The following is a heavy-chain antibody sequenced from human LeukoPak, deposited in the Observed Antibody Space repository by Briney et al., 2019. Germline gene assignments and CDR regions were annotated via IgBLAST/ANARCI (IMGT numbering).Heavy chain of an antibody. CDR3: AKDVGYCSGGSCRDY. D-gene: IGHD2-15*01. Sequence: GGSLRLSCAASGFTFSSYGMHWVRQAPGKGLEWVAVISYDGSNKCYADSVKGRFTISRDNSKNTLYLQMNSLRAEDTAVYYCAKDVGYCSGGSCRDYWGQGTLVTVSS. J-gene: IGHJ4*02. CDR1: GFTFSSYG. CDR2: ISYDGSNK. V-gene: IGHV3-30*18.